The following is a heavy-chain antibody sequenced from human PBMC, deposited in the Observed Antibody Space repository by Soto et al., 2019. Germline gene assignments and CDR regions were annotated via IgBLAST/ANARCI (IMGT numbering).Heavy chain of an antibody. CDR2: MSWSRVNI. Sequence: HPGGSLRLSCVASGFTFDDYGMHWVRQVPGKGLEWVSFMSWSRVNIGYADSVKGRFIISRDNAKNSLYLQMNSLRPEDTAFYFCAKEDYCTGGRCPLDKWGHGTLVTVSS. D-gene: IGHD2-8*02. CDR1: GFTFDDYG. CDR3: AKEDYCTGGRCPLDK. V-gene: IGHV3-9*01. J-gene: IGHJ4*01.